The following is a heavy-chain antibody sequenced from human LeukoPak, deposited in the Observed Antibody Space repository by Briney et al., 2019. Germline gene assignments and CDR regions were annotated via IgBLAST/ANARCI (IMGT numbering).Heavy chain of an antibody. CDR2: ISSSSSYI. CDR1: GFTFSSYS. V-gene: IGHV3-21*01. Sequence: GGSLRLSCAASGFTFSSYSMSWVRQAPGKGLEWVSSISSSSSYIYYADSVKGRFTISRDNAKNSLYLQMNSLRAEDTAVYYCARGGVGDSSGYYYGADYWGQGTLVTVSS. CDR3: ARGGVGDSSGYYYGADY. J-gene: IGHJ4*02. D-gene: IGHD3-22*01.